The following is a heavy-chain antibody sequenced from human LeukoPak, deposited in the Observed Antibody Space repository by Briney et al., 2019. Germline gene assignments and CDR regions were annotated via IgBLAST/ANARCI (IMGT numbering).Heavy chain of an antibody. D-gene: IGHD6-19*01. Sequence: ETLSLTCAVYGGSFSGYYWSWVRQAPGKGLEWVSAISGSGGSTYYADSVKGRFTISRDNSKNTLYLQMNSLRAEDTAVYYCAKGRTVAARFNWFDPWGQGTLVTVSS. CDR2: ISGSGGST. CDR1: GGSFSGYY. V-gene: IGHV3-23*01. J-gene: IGHJ5*02. CDR3: AKGRTVAARFNWFDP.